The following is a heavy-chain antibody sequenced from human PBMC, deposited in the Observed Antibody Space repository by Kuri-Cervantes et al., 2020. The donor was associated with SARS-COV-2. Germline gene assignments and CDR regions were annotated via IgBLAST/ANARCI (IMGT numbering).Heavy chain of an antibody. J-gene: IGHJ4*02. V-gene: IGHV4-39*07. Sequence: GSLRPSCTVSGGSTSSSSYDWDWIRQPQGKGLEWIGIIYYSGSTYYNPSLKSRVTMSLDTSKNQFSLKLTAVTAADTAMYYCAKYNWAFDHWGQGTLVTVSS. CDR1: GGSTSSSSYD. CDR2: IYYSGST. D-gene: IGHD1-20*01. CDR3: AKYNWAFDH.